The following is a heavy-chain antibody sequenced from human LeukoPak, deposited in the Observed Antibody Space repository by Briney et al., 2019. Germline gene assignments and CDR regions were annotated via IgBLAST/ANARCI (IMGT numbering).Heavy chain of an antibody. CDR2: INTDGSTT. V-gene: IGHV3-74*01. D-gene: IGHD2-8*01. CDR3: TRNGFDY. J-gene: IGHJ4*02. Sequence: PGGSLRLSCAASGFTFSNYWMHWVRQAPGKGLVWISHINTDGSTTSYADSVKGRFTISRDNAKNTVYLQMNGLRAEDTAVYFCTRNGFDYWGQGTLVTVSP. CDR1: GFTFSNYW.